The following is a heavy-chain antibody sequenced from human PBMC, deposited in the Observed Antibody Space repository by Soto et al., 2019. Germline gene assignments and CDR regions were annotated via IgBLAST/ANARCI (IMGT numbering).Heavy chain of an antibody. CDR1: GYTFTSYA. CDR2: INAGNGNT. J-gene: IGHJ4*02. Sequence: GASVKVSCKASGYTFTSYAMHWVRQAPGQRLEWMGWINAGNGNTKYSQKFQGRVTITRDTSASTAYMELSSLRSEDTAVYYCARSDQSYGSGSYYSAVNFDYWGQGTLVTVSS. CDR3: ARSDQSYGSGSYYSAVNFDY. V-gene: IGHV1-3*01. D-gene: IGHD3-10*01.